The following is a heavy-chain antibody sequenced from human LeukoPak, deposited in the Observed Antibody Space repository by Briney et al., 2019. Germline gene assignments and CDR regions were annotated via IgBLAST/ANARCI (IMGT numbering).Heavy chain of an antibody. CDR2: IYTSVST. Sequence: SQTLSLACTVSGGSISSGSYYCSWIRQPAEKGLEWIGRIYTSVSTNYNPSLKSRVTISVDTSKNQSSLKLSSVTAADTAVYYCASEPSIAARNYYYYYMDVWGKGTTVTVSS. V-gene: IGHV4-61*02. D-gene: IGHD6-6*01. J-gene: IGHJ6*03. CDR1: GGSISSGSYY. CDR3: ASEPSIAARNYYYYYMDV.